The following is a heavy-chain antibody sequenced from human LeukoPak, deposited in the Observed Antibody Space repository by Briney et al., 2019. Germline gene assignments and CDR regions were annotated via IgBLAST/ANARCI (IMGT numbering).Heavy chain of an antibody. CDR1: GYGFTSYW. CDR3: ARQGLTWLGAFDI. CDR2: IYPGDSDT. D-gene: IGHD6-19*01. J-gene: IGHJ3*02. Sequence: GESLQISCMGSGYGFTSYWIGWVRRMPGKGLEWMGIIYPGDSDTRYSPSFQGQVTISADKSISTAYLQWSSLKASDTAMYYCARQGLTWLGAFDIWGQGTMVTVSS. V-gene: IGHV5-51*01.